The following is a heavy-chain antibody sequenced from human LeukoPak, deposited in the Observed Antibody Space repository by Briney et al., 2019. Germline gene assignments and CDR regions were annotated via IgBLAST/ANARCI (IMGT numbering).Heavy chain of an antibody. D-gene: IGHD4-17*01. CDR3: GRDPTYGDYFWFDP. J-gene: IGHJ5*02. V-gene: IGHV4-4*07. Sequence: SETLSLTYTVSGGSISSYYWSWIRQAAGKGLEWIGRIYTSGSTNYNPSLKSRVTMSVDTSKNQFSLKLSSVTAADTAVYYCGRDPTYGDYFWFDPWGQGTLVTVSS. CDR2: IYTSGST. CDR1: GGSISSYY.